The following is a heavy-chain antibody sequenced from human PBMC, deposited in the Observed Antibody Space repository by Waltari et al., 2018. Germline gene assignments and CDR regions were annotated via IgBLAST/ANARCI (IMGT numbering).Heavy chain of an antibody. CDR2: IYHSGST. V-gene: IGHV4-4*02. CDR3: ARGKGAGWFDP. J-gene: IGHJ5*02. D-gene: IGHD3-10*01. CDR1: GGAISRSNW. Sequence: QVQLQESGPGLGKPSGTLSLTCAVSGGAISRSNWWSWVRQPPGKGREGMGEIYHSGSTNYTPSPKGRVPIPGDKSKNQFSLTLSSVTAADTAVYYCARGKGAGWFDPWGQGTLVTVSS.